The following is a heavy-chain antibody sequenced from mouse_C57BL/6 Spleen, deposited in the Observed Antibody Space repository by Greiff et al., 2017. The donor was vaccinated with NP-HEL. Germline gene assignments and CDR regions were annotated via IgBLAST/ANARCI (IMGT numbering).Heavy chain of an antibody. CDR3: ARNDYDRVYAMDY. CDR1: GYTFTSYW. V-gene: IGHV1-55*01. J-gene: IGHJ4*01. D-gene: IGHD2-4*01. Sequence: QVQLKQSGAELVKPGASVKMSCKASGYTFTSYWITWVKQRPGQGLEWIGDIYPGSGSTNYNEKFKSKATLTVDTSSSTAYMQLSSLTSEDSAVYYCARNDYDRVYAMDYWGQGTSVTVSS. CDR2: IYPGSGST.